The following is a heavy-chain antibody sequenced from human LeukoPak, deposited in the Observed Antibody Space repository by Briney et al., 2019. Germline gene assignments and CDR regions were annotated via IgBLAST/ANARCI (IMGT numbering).Heavy chain of an antibody. CDR2: IIPIFGTA. CDR3: ARGYYYDSSGYYPIAHFDY. J-gene: IGHJ4*02. Sequence: SVKVSCRASGGTFSSYAISWVRQAPGQGLEWMGGIIPIFGTANYAQKFQGRVTITADESTSTAYMELSSLRSEDTAVYYCARGYYYDSSGYYPIAHFDYWGQGTLVTVSS. D-gene: IGHD3-22*01. CDR1: GGTFSSYA. V-gene: IGHV1-69*01.